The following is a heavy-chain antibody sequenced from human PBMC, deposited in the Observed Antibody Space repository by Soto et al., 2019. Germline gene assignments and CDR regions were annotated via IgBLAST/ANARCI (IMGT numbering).Heavy chain of an antibody. V-gene: IGHV1-69*01. J-gene: IGHJ5*02. Sequence: SVEVSCEASGSTFSSYAISWVRQAPGQGLEWMGGIIPIFGTANYAQRFQGRVRITADESTGTVYMELSSLRSEDTAVYYCARNWGATAGWFDPWGQGTLVTVSS. CDR2: IIPIFGTA. CDR3: ARNWGATAGWFDP. CDR1: GSTFSSYA. D-gene: IGHD7-27*01.